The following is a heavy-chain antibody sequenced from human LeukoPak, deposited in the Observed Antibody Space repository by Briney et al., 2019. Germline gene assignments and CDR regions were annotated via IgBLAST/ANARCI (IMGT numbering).Heavy chain of an antibody. CDR1: GGSISSYY. D-gene: IGHD6-13*01. CDR3: ARRRIAAAGFDY. V-gene: IGHV4-59*01. CDR2: IYYSGST. Sequence: PSETLSLTCTVSGGSISSYYWSWIRQPPGKGLEWIGYIYYSGSTNYNPSLKSRVTISVDTSKNQFSLKLSSVTAADTAVYYCARRRIAAAGFDYWGQGTLVTVSS. J-gene: IGHJ4*02.